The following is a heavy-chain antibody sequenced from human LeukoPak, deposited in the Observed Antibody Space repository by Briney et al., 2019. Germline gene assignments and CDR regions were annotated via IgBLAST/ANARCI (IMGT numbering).Heavy chain of an antibody. D-gene: IGHD2-2*02. J-gene: IGHJ4*02. CDR1: GGSISSSNW. V-gene: IGHV4-4*02. CDR2: IYHSGST. CDR3: ARVYCSSTSCYTFDY. Sequence: SGTLSLTCAVSGGSISSSNWWSWVRQPPGKGLEWIGEIYHSGSTNYNPSLKSRVTISVDKSKNQFSLKLGSVTAADTAVYYCARVYCSSTSCYTFDYWGQGTLVTVSS.